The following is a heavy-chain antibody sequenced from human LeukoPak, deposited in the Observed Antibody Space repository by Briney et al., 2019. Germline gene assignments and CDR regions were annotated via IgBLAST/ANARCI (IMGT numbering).Heavy chain of an antibody. V-gene: IGHV3-7*01. CDR1: GFAFSRSW. Sequence: RGSLRLSCAASGFAFSRSWMSWVRQAPGKGLEWVANIDQDGSDKYYVDSVKGRFTISRDNAKNSLYLQMNSLRAEDTAVYYCARIRESSSSLGYYGMDVWGQGTTVTVSS. CDR3: ARIRESSSSLGYYGMDV. CDR2: IDQDGSDK. J-gene: IGHJ6*02. D-gene: IGHD6-6*01.